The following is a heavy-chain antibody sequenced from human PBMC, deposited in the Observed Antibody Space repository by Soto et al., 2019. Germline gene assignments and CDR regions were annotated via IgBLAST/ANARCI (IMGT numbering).Heavy chain of an antibody. J-gene: IGHJ3*02. D-gene: IGHD3-22*01. Sequence: PGGSLRLSCAASGFTVSSNYMSWVRQAPGKGLEWVSVIYSGGSTYYADSVKGRFTISRDNSKNTLYLQMNSLRAEDTAVYYCARKTYYYDSSGSLIWGQGTMVTVSS. CDR2: IYSGGST. V-gene: IGHV3-53*01. CDR3: ARKTYYYDSSGSLI. CDR1: GFTVSSNY.